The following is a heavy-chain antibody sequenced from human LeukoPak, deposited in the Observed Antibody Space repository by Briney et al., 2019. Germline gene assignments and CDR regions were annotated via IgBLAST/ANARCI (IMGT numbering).Heavy chain of an antibody. CDR3: ARERGSSWDDAFDI. CDR1: GGSISSYY. V-gene: IGHV4-4*07. J-gene: IGHJ3*02. CDR2: IYTSGST. Sequence: PSETLSLTCTVSGGSISSYYWSWIRQPAGKGLEWIGRIYTSGSTNYNPSLQSRVTMSVDTSKTQFSLKLSSVTAADTAVYYCARERGSSWDDAFDIWGQGTMVTVSS. D-gene: IGHD6-13*01.